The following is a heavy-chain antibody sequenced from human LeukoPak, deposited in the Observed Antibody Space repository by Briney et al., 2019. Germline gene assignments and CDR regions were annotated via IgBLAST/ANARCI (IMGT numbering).Heavy chain of an antibody. CDR2: ISYDGSNK. V-gene: IGHV3-30-3*01. CDR3: ARARGPGGDLAFDI. D-gene: IGHD4-17*01. Sequence: PGRSRRLSCAASGFTFSSYAMHWVRQAPGKGLEWVAVISYDGSNKYYADSVRGRFTISRDNSKNTVYLQMNSLRAEDTAVYYCARARGPGGDLAFDIWGQGTMVTVSS. J-gene: IGHJ3*02. CDR1: GFTFSSYA.